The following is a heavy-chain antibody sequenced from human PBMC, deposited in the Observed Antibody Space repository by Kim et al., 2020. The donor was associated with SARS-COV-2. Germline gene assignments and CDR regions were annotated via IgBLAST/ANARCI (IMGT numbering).Heavy chain of an antibody. D-gene: IGHD4-17*01. CDR1: GFTFNAYS. J-gene: IGHJ4*02. Sequence: GGSLRLSCAASGFTFNAYSMNWVRQAPGKGLEWVSSISSSSSYIYYADSVKGRFTTSRDNAKNSLYLQMNSLRAEDTAVYYCASNDYGGNSIYYWGQGTLVTVSS. CDR2: ISSSSSYI. V-gene: IGHV3-21*01. CDR3: ASNDYGGNSIYY.